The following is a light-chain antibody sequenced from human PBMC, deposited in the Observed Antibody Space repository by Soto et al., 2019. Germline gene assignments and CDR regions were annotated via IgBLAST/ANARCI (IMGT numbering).Light chain of an antibody. V-gene: IGKV3-20*01. CDR2: NAS. Sequence: EIVLTPSQGTLSFAPVEISKMCFIAIQSVRTTYLAWYQQKPGQAPRLLIYNASNRTTGIPDRFSGSGSGTDFTLTINRLEPADFAVYFCQQYSSSQGWTFGQGTKVDIK. CDR1: QSVRTTY. J-gene: IGKJ1*01. CDR3: QQYSSSQGWT.